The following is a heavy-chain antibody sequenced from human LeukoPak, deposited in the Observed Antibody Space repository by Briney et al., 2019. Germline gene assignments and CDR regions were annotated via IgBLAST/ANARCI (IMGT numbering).Heavy chain of an antibody. J-gene: IGHJ4*02. Sequence: GFLRLSCVASGFTFSSYSMNWVRQAPGKGLEWVSYITRSSSAKFYADSVKGRFTISRDNAENLLYLQMNSLRAEDTAVYYCTRDQEGSDYWGQGTLVTVSS. CDR2: ITRSSSAK. CDR1: GFTFSSYS. CDR3: TRDQEGSDY. V-gene: IGHV3-48*01.